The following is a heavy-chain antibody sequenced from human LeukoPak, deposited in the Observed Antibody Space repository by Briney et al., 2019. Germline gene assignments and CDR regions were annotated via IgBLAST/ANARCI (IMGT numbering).Heavy chain of an antibody. V-gene: IGHV3-23*01. J-gene: IGHJ5*01. CDR3: AKGWPIAGDIKDWFDS. CDR1: GFSFSSYA. CDR2: SATGDST. Sequence: GSLRLSCGASGFSFSSYAMSWVRQAPGKGPEWVSASATGDSTYYADSVKGRLTISRDNSKSTLDLQMNSLRAEDTAVYYCAKGWPIAGDIKDWFDSWGQGTLVTVSS. D-gene: IGHD6-13*01.